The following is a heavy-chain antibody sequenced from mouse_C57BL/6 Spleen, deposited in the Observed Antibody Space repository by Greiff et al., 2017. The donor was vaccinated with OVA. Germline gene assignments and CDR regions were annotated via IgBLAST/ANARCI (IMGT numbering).Heavy chain of an antibody. CDR1: GFTFSSYG. Sequence: EVKLVESGGDLVKPGGSLKLSCAASGFTFSSYGMSLVRQTPDKRLEWVATISSGGSYTYYPDSVKGRFTISRDNAKNTLYLQMSSLKSEDTAMYYCARRTGDAMDYWGQGTSVTVSS. J-gene: IGHJ4*01. D-gene: IGHD4-1*01. V-gene: IGHV5-6*02. CDR2: ISSGGSYT. CDR3: ARRTGDAMDY.